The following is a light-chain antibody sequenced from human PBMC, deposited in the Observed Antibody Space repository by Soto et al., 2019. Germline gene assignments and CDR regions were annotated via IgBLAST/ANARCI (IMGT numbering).Light chain of an antibody. V-gene: IGKV3-11*01. Sequence: EIVLTQSPATLSLSPGERATLSCRASQSVSSYLAWYQQKPGQAHRLLIYDASNRATGIPARFSGSGSGTDFTLTISSLEPEDFAVYYCQQRSNWPFTFGGGTKVDI. CDR2: DAS. CDR1: QSVSSY. J-gene: IGKJ4*01. CDR3: QQRSNWPFT.